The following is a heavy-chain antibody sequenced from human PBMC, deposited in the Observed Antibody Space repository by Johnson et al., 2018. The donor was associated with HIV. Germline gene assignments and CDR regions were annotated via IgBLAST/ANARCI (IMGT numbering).Heavy chain of an antibody. CDR3: ARVYSSSSAHAFDI. J-gene: IGHJ3*02. V-gene: IGHV3-30*03. CDR1: GFTFDDYG. Sequence: VQLVESGGGVVRPGGSLRLSCAASGFTFDDYGMSWVRQAPGKGLEWVAVISYDGSNKYYADSVKGRFTISRDNSKNTLYLQMNSLRAEDTAVYYCARVYSSSSAHAFDIWGQGTMVTVSS. CDR2: ISYDGSNK. D-gene: IGHD6-6*01.